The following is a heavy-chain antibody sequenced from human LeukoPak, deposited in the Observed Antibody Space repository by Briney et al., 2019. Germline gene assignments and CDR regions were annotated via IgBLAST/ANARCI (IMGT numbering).Heavy chain of an antibody. CDR1: GFTFSSYA. CDR2: ISGSGGST. J-gene: IGHJ4*02. D-gene: IGHD3-3*01. CDR3: ARVQAVDYDFWSGYWDY. V-gene: IGHV3-23*01. Sequence: GGSLRLSCAASGFTFSSYAMSWVRQAPGKGLEWVSAISGSGGSTYYADSVKGRFTISRDNAKNSLYLQMNSLRAEDTAVYYCARVQAVDYDFWSGYWDYWGQGTLVTVSS.